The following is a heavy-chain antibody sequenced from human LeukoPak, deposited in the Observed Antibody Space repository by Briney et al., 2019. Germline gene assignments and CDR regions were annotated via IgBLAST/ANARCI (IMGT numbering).Heavy chain of an antibody. CDR3: ATGYSGYDRIIYYYYMDV. Sequence: ASVKLSCKASGGTFLSYAFNWVRQAPGQGLEWMGGIIAILGTANYAQRFQGRVTITTDESTSTAYMELSRLTSEDTAVYFCATGYSGYDRIIYYYYMDVWGKGTTVTVSS. CDR2: IIAILGTA. V-gene: IGHV1-69*05. J-gene: IGHJ6*03. CDR1: GGTFLSYA. D-gene: IGHD5-12*01.